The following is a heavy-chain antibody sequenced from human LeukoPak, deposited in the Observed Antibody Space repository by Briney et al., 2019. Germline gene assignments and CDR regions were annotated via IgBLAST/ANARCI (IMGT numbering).Heavy chain of an antibody. CDR1: GYTFTSYD. V-gene: IGHV1-69*13. D-gene: IGHD2-15*01. Sequence: GASVKVSCKASGYTFTSYDISWVRQAPGQGLEWMGGIIPIFGTANYAQKFQGRVTITADESTSTAYMELSSLRSEDTAVYYCAREIGSPKGYWGQGTLVTVSS. J-gene: IGHJ4*02. CDR2: IIPIFGTA. CDR3: AREIGSPKGY.